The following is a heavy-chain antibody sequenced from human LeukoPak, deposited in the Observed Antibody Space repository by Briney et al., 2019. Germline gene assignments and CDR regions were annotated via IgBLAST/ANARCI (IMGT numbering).Heavy chain of an antibody. CDR1: GYTFTSYD. D-gene: IGHD3-9*01. Sequence: GASVKVFCKASGYTFTSYDINWVRQATGQGLEWMGWMNPNSGNTGYAQKFQGRVTMTRNTSISTAYMELSSLRSEDTAVYYCARVGVLRYFDWFGYYYYYYYMDVWGKGTTVTVSS. CDR3: ARVGVLRYFDWFGYYYYYYYMDV. V-gene: IGHV1-8*01. CDR2: MNPNSGNT. J-gene: IGHJ6*03.